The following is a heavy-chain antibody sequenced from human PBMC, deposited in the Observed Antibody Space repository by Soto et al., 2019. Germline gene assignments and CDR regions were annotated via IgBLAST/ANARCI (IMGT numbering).Heavy chain of an antibody. V-gene: IGHV3-7*01. CDR2: IKQDGSEK. D-gene: IGHD2-15*01. CDR3: ARPLGYCSGGSCFPFDY. J-gene: IGHJ4*02. Sequence: GGSLRLSCAASGFTFTGYWMTWVRQAPGKGLEWVANIKQDGSEKYYVDSVKGRFTISRDNGKNSLYLQMDSLRAEDTAVYYCARPLGYCSGGSCFPFDYWGQGTLVTVSS. CDR1: GFTFTGYW.